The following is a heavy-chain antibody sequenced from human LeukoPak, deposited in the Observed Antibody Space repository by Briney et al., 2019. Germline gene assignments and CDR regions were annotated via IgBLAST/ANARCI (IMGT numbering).Heavy chain of an antibody. CDR2: INPNSGGT. CDR1: GYTFTGYY. D-gene: IGHD6-19*01. CDR3: ARGRLTEYSSGWYTTVAYYFDY. Sequence: EASVKVSCKASGYTFTGYYMHWVRQAPGQGLEWMGWINPNSGGTNYAQKFQGRVTMTRDTSISTAYMELSRLRSDDTAVYYCARGRLTEYSSGWYTTVAYYFDYWGQGTLVTVSS. V-gene: IGHV1-2*02. J-gene: IGHJ4*02.